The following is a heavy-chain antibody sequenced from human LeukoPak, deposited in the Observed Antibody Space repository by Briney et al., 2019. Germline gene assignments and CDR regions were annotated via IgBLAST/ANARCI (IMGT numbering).Heavy chain of an antibody. V-gene: IGHV1-8*01. Sequence: GASVKVSCKASGYTFTSYDINWVRQATGQGLEWMGWMNPNSGNTGYAQKFQGRVTVTRNTSISTAYMELSSLRSEDTAVYYCARGLDVFGVVYYYYMDVWGKGTTVTVSS. CDR2: MNPNSGNT. CDR3: ARGLDVFGVVYYYYMDV. CDR1: GYTFTSYD. J-gene: IGHJ6*03. D-gene: IGHD3-3*01.